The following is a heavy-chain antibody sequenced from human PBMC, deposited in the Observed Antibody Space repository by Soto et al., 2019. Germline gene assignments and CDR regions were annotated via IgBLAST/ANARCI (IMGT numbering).Heavy chain of an antibody. Sequence: EVQLVESGGGLVKPGGSLRLSCAASGFTFSSYSMNWVRQAPGKGLEWVSSISSSSSYIYYADSVKGRFTISRDNAKNSLYVQMNSLRAEDTAVYYCARDATGTTLDFDYWGQGTLVTVSS. V-gene: IGHV3-21*01. CDR1: GFTFSSYS. D-gene: IGHD1-1*01. CDR3: ARDATGTTLDFDY. J-gene: IGHJ4*02. CDR2: ISSSSSYI.